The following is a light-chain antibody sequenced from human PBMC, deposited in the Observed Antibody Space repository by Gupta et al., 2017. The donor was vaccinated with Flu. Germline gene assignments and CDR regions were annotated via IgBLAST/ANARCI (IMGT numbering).Light chain of an antibody. CDR1: SNDVGGSNR. CDR2: DVT. CDR3: SSHAGRVTWV. Sequence: QSAPTQPRSLSGSLGQSVTISCTGSSNDVGGSNRVSWYQQRPGKAPKLILYDVTERPSGVPDRFSGSKSGNTASLTISGLQADDEADYYCSSHAGRVTWVFGTGTTVTVL. V-gene: IGLV2-11*01. J-gene: IGLJ1*01.